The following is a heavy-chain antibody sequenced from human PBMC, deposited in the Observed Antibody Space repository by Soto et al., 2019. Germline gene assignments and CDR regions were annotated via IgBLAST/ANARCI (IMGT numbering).Heavy chain of an antibody. D-gene: IGHD2-15*01. J-gene: IGHJ4*02. CDR3: ARVPSSSGRAHFDY. Sequence: QVQLVESGGGVVQPGRSLRLSCAASGFTFSSYAMHWVRQAPGKGLEWVAVISYDGSNKYYADSVKGRFTISRDNSKKTLYLQMNSLRAEDTAVYYCARVPSSSGRAHFDYWGQGTLGSVSS. CDR2: ISYDGSNK. V-gene: IGHV3-30-3*01. CDR1: GFTFSSYA.